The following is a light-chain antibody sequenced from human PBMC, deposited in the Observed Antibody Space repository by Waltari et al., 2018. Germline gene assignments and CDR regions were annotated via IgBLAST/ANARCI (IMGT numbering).Light chain of an antibody. CDR2: EDK. Sequence: SYELTQPPSVSVSPGQTASITCSGDQLGHKFASWYQQKPGQSPVVVIYEDKKRPSGLPERFSGSNSGNAATLTIRGTQAVDEADYYCQTWDGTTAVFGGGTKLTVL. CDR1: QLGHKF. V-gene: IGLV3-1*01. CDR3: QTWDGTTAV. J-gene: IGLJ3*02.